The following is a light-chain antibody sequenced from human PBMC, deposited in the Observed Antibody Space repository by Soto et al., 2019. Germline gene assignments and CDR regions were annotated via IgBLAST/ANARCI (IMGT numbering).Light chain of an antibody. J-gene: IGKJ4*01. CDR2: GAS. CDR1: QSVSRSY. CDR3: QQYGSALT. V-gene: IGKV3-20*01. Sequence: EIVLTQSPGTLSLSPGERATLSCRASQSVSRSYLAWYQQKPGQTPRHLIYGASSRATGFQDRFSGSGSGTDFTLTISSLEPEDFAVYYWQQYGSALTVDGGNKEEIK.